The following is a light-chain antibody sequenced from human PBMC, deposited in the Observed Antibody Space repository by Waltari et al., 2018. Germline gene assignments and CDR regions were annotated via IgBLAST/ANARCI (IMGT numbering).Light chain of an antibody. CDR2: WAS. Sequence: DIVMTQSPDSLAVSLGERAIINCKSRHRVLSNSDNKNYLSWHQQRPGQPPKLLISWASPREAGIPDRFSGSGSGTDFTLTISSLQAEDVAVYFCQQHYGAPLTFGQGTKVEIK. V-gene: IGKV4-1*01. J-gene: IGKJ1*01. CDR3: QQHYGAPLT. CDR1: HRVLSNSDNKNY.